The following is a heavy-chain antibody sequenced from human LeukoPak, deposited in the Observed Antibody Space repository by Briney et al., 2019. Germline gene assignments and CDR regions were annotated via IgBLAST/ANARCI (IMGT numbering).Heavy chain of an antibody. CDR3: AGINILYSSTWYTFDH. Sequence: SETLSLTCTVSGGSFSSSVYYWGWIRQPPGKGPEWIGSMYYSGNTYYNPSLKSRVTISVDTSKNQFSLKLSSVTAADTAVYYCAGINILYSSTWYTFDHWGQGTLVTVSS. D-gene: IGHD6-13*01. J-gene: IGHJ4*02. V-gene: IGHV4-39*07. CDR2: MYYSGNT. CDR1: GGSFSSSVYY.